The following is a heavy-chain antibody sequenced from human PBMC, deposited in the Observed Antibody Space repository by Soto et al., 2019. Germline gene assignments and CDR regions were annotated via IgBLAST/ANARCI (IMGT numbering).Heavy chain of an antibody. V-gene: IGHV3-48*02. CDR2: ISSGGDTI. CDR3: ARDRSTIYGVVTPIDY. Sequence: LRLSCAVSGFTFSPYSMNWVRQAPGKGLEWISYISSGGDTIYYADSVRGRFTVSRDNTKNSLYLQMDSLRDEDTAVYYCARDRSTIYGVVTPIDYWGQGA. J-gene: IGHJ4*02. D-gene: IGHD3-3*01. CDR1: GFTFSPYS.